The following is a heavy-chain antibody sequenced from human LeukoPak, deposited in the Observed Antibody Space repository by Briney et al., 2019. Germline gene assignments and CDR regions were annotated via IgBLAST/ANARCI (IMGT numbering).Heavy chain of an antibody. V-gene: IGHV3-21*01. CDR3: VRDLHDSTGHYFCF. Sequence: GGSLRLSCAASGFRLGGYGMNWARQAPGKGLEWVSSIDASGTYTYYADSVRGRFTISRDNAKNSLYLQMDSLRVEDTAVYHCVRDLHDSTGHYFCFWGHGTLVAVSS. J-gene: IGHJ4*01. D-gene: IGHD3-22*01. CDR2: IDASGTYT. CDR1: GFRLGGYG.